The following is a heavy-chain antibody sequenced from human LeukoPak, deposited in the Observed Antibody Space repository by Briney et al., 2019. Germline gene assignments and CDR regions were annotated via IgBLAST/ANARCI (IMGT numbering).Heavy chain of an antibody. CDR3: ARLNPERPQPIVVVPAAPYWYFDL. Sequence: SQTLSLTCTVSGGSISSGGYYWSWIRQPPGKGLEWIGYIYHSGSTNYNPSLKSRVTISVDTSKNQFSLKLSSVTAADTAVYYCARLNPERPQPIVVVPAAPYWYFDLWGRGTLVTVSS. D-gene: IGHD2-2*01. CDR1: GGSISSGGYY. CDR2: IYHSGST. V-gene: IGHV4-30-2*01. J-gene: IGHJ2*01.